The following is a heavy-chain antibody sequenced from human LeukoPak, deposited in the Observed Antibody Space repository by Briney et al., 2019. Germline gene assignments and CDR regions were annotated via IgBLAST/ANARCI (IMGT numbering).Heavy chain of an antibody. V-gene: IGHV1-46*01. CDR1: GYAFTSSY. CDR2: INTSGGRT. CDR3: AKTVTTFYSYGMDV. J-gene: IGHJ6*02. Sequence: GASVTVACKACGYAFTSSYMHWVRQAPGQGLDWMGIINTSGGRTNYAQNFQGRVTMTRDTSTSTVYMELSSLRSGDTALYYCAKTVTTFYSYGMDVWGQGTTVTVSS. D-gene: IGHD4-17*01.